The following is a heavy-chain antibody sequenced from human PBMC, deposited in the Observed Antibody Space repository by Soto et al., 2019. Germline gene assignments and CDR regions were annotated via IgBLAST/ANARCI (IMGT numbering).Heavy chain of an antibody. D-gene: IGHD4-17*01. Sequence: GSLRLSCAASGFTFSSYEMNWVRQAPGKGLEWVSYISSSGSTIYYADSVKGRFTISRDNAKNSLYLQMNSLRAEDTAVYYCARDYGGNTFDYWGQGTLVTVSS. CDR3: ARDYGGNTFDY. CDR2: ISSSGSTI. V-gene: IGHV3-48*03. CDR1: GFTFSSYE. J-gene: IGHJ4*02.